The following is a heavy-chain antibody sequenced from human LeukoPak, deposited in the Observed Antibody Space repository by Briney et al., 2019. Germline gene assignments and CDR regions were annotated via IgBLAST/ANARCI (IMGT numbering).Heavy chain of an antibody. CDR2: IDYSGST. J-gene: IGHJ4*02. Sequence: SETLYLTCTVSGGSISSYYWSWIRQPPGKGLEWIGHIDYSGSTAYNPPLNGRVAVSLDTSKNQFSLKLRSVTAADTSVYYCARLNGGNWGPGILVTVSS. CDR3: ARLNGGN. CDR1: GGSISSYY. D-gene: IGHD4-23*01. V-gene: IGHV4-59*08.